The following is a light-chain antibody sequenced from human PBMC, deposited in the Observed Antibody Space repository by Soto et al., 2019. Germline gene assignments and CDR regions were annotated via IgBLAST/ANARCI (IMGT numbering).Light chain of an antibody. J-gene: IGKJ2*01. CDR2: GAS. CDR3: LQHNAYPFT. Sequence: DIQMTQSPSAMSASVGDRVTITCRASQGIGEYLAWFQQKPGQGPNRLIYGASNLQSGVPPRFSGSGSETEFTLTISNLQPADIATYYCLQHNAYPFTFGQGTKLEIK. CDR1: QGIGEY. V-gene: IGKV1-17*03.